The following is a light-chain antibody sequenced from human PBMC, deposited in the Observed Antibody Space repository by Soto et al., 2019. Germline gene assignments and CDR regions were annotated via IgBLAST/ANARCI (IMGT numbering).Light chain of an antibody. CDR3: SSYISTSTLV. CDR2: DVI. Sequence: QSALTQPASVSGSPGQSLTISCTGTSSDIGGYNYVSWYQQEPGKAPKLMLYDVITRPSGVSSRFSGSKSGNTASLTISGLQAEDEADYYCSSYISTSTLVFGTGTKLTVL. V-gene: IGLV2-14*01. CDR1: SSDIGGYNY. J-gene: IGLJ1*01.